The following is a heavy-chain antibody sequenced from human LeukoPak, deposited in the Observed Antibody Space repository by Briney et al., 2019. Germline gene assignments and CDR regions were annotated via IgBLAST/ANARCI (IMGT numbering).Heavy chain of an antibody. J-gene: IGHJ5*02. D-gene: IGHD5-12*01. Sequence: ASVKVSCKASGYTFSGYFMHWVRQAPGQGLEWMGIINPSGGSTSYAQKFQGRVTMTRDMSTSTVYMELSSLRSEDTAVYYCARGATTNNWFDPWGQGTLVTVSS. CDR1: GYTFSGYF. CDR2: INPSGGST. CDR3: ARGATTNNWFDP. V-gene: IGHV1-46*01.